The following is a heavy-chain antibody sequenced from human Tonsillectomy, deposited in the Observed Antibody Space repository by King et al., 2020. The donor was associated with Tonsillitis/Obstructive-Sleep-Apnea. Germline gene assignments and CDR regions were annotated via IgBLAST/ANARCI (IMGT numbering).Heavy chain of an antibody. CDR2: IRSKAYGGTT. V-gene: IGHV3-49*04. Sequence: QLVQSGGGLVQPGRSLRLSCTASGFTFGDYAISWVRQAPGKGLEWVGFIRSKAYGGTTEYAASVKGRFTFSRDDSKTIAYLQMNSLKNEDTAVYFCIRGSNYFDSRGYYYDWYFDLWGRGTLVTVSS. CDR3: IRGSNYFDSRGYYYDWYFDL. J-gene: IGHJ2*01. D-gene: IGHD3-22*01. CDR1: GFTFGDYA.